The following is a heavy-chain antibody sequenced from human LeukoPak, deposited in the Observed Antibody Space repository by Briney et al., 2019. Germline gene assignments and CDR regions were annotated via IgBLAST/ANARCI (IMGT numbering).Heavy chain of an antibody. CDR3: ARDWGYCSGGSCYSDWFDP. CDR1: GYTFTGYY. J-gene: IGHJ5*02. Sequence: ASVKVSCKASGYTFTGYYMHWVRHAPGQGLEWMGWINPNSGGTNYAQKFQDRVTMTRDTSISTAYMELSRLRSDDTAVYYCARDWGYCSGGSCYSDWFDPWGQGTLVTVSS. V-gene: IGHV1-2*02. CDR2: INPNSGGT. D-gene: IGHD2-15*01.